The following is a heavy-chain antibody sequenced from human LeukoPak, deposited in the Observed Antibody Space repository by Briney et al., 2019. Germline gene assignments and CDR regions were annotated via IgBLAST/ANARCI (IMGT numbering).Heavy chain of an antibody. V-gene: IGHV3-33*06. Sequence: GGSLGLSCAASGFTFSSYGMHWVRQAPGKGLEWVAVIWYDGSNKYYAGSVKGRFTISRDNSKNTLYLQMNSLRAEDTAVYYCAKDFQGYSYGYERFDYWGQGTLVTVSS. J-gene: IGHJ4*02. CDR1: GFTFSSYG. CDR3: AKDFQGYSYGYERFDY. CDR2: IWYDGSNK. D-gene: IGHD5-18*01.